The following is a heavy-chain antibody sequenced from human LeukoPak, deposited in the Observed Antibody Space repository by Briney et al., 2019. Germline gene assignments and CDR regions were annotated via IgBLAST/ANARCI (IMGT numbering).Heavy chain of an antibody. CDR3: AKDRIALAGRVFDY. CDR1: GFTFSSYG. D-gene: IGHD6-19*01. CDR2: ISYDGSNK. J-gene: IGHJ4*02. Sequence: PGGSLRVSCAASGFTFSSYGMHRVRQAPGKGLEWVAVISYDGSNKYYADSVKGRFTISRDNSKNTLYLQMNSLRAEDTAVYYCAKDRIALAGRVFDYWGQGTLVTVSS. V-gene: IGHV3-30*18.